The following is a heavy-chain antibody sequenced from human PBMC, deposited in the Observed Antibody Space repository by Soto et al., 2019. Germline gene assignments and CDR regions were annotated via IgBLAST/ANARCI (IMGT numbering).Heavy chain of an antibody. CDR1: GASISNYY. V-gene: IGHV4-59*01. Sequence: SETLSLTCTVSGASISNYYWNWIRQPPGKGLEWIGRIYYSGSTNHNPSLKSRVTISVDTSKNQFSLKLSSVTAADTAVYYCARAPRGNYGYPSYFDYWGQGTLVTVSS. D-gene: IGHD3-10*01. CDR3: ARAPRGNYGYPSYFDY. J-gene: IGHJ4*02. CDR2: IYYSGST.